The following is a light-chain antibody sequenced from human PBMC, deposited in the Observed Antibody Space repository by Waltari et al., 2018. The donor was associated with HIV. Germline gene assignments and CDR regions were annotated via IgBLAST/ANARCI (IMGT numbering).Light chain of an antibody. J-gene: IGLJ3*02. CDR3: QSADSSGTWV. CDR2: KDT. Sequence: SYELTQPPSVSVSPGQTARITCSGDALPKQSAYWYHQKPGQAPVLVKYKDTERPSGIPERFSGSSSGTTVTLTISGVQAEDEADYYCQSADSSGTWVFGGGTKLTVL. CDR1: ALPKQS. V-gene: IGLV3-25*03.